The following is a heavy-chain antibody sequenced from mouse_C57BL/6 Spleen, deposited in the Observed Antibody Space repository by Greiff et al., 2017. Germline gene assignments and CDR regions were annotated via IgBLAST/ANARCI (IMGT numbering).Heavy chain of an antibody. CDR2: INYDGSST. J-gene: IGHJ1*03. CDR1: GFTFSDYY. D-gene: IGHD1-1*01. CDR3: AREDYGSSFYWYFDV. Sequence: EVKVVESEGGLVQPGSSMKLSCTASGFTFSDYYMAWVRQVPEKGLEWVANINYDGSSTYYLDSLKSRFIISRDNAKNILYLQMSSLKSEDTATYYCAREDYGSSFYWYFDVWGTGTTVTVSS. V-gene: IGHV5-16*01.